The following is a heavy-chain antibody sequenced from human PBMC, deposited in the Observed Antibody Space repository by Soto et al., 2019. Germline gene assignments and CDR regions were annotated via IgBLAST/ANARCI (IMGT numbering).Heavy chain of an antibody. CDR2: MNPNSGNT. CDR1: GYTFTSYD. CDR3: ARRVLRFLEWLLYREHITYYYMDV. D-gene: IGHD3-3*01. V-gene: IGHV1-8*01. J-gene: IGHJ6*03. Sequence: ASVKVSCKASGYTFTSYDINWVRQATGQGLEWMGWMNPNSGNTGYAQKFQGRVTMTRNTSISTAYMELSSLRSDDTAVYYCARRVLRFLEWLLYREHITYYYMDVWGKGTTVTFSS.